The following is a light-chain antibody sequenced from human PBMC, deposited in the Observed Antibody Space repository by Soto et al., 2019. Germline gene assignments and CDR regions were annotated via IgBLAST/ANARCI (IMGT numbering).Light chain of an antibody. J-gene: IGKJ2*02. Sequence: EIVLTQSPGTLSLSPGERATLSCRASQSVGSNFLAWYQQKPGQAPRLLIYGASSRATGIPDRFSGSGSGTDFTLTISRLEPEDSAVYYCQQYSSSARTFGQGSRLEIK. CDR3: QQYSSSART. V-gene: IGKV3-20*01. CDR2: GAS. CDR1: QSVGSNF.